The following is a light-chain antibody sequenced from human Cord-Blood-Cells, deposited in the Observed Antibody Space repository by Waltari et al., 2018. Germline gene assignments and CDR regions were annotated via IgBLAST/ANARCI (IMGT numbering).Light chain of an antibody. CDR2: ASS. Sequence: DIQMTQSPSSLSASVGDSVTITCRASQSISSYLNLYQQKPGKAPKLLIYASSSLQSGGPSRFSGSGSGTDFTLTISSLQPEDFATDYCQQSYSTPLTFGGGTKVEIK. CDR3: QQSYSTPLT. CDR1: QSISSY. J-gene: IGKJ4*01. V-gene: IGKV1-39*01.